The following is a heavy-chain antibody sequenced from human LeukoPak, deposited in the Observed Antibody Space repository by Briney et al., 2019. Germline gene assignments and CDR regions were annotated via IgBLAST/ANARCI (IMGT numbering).Heavy chain of an antibody. Sequence: SVKVSCKASGGTFSSYAISWVRQAPGQGLEWMGGITPIFGTANYAQKFQGRVTITADESTSTAYMELSSLRSEDTAVYYCARARGGYRYYFDYWGQGTLVTVSS. V-gene: IGHV1-69*13. CDR2: ITPIFGTA. D-gene: IGHD1-1*01. CDR1: GGTFSSYA. CDR3: ARARGGYRYYFDY. J-gene: IGHJ4*02.